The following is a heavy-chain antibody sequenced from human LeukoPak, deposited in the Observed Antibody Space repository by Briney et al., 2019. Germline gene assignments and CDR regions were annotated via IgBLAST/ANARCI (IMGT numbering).Heavy chain of an antibody. CDR2: INPTGGST. D-gene: IGHD3-22*01. CDR1: GYTFPSYF. J-gene: IGHJ4*02. CDR3: ARDFFEQAPYYYDSSGGGFDY. V-gene: IGHV1-46*01. Sequence: ASVKVSCKASGYTFPSYFMHWVRQAPGQGLEWMGIINPTGGSTTYAQKFQGRVTMTRDTSTSSVYMELSSLRSEDTAVYYCARDFFEQAPYYYDSSGGGFDYWGQGTLVTVSS.